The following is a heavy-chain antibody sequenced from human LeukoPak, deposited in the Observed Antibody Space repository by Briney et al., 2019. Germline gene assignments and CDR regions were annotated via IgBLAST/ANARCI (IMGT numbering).Heavy chain of an antibody. CDR2: INHSGST. CDR1: GGTFSGYC. D-gene: IGHD3-3*01. Sequence: SETLSLTCAVYGGTFSGYCWSWIRQPPGKGLEWIGEINHSGSTNYNPSLKSGVTISVDTSKNQSSLKLNSVTAADTAVYYCARWVFGAVTIDYWGRGALVTVSS. J-gene: IGHJ4*02. CDR3: ARWVFGAVTIDY. V-gene: IGHV4-34*01.